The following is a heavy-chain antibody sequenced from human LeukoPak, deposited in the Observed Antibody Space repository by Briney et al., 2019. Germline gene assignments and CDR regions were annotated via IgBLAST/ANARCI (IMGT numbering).Heavy chain of an antibody. CDR3: ARGRLGYSSGWGY. CDR1: GGSISSYY. V-gene: IGHV4-59*01. J-gene: IGHJ4*02. D-gene: IGHD6-19*01. CDR2: IYYSGST. Sequence: SETLSLTCTVSGGSISSYYWSWIRQPPGKGLEWIGYIYYSGSTNYNPSLKSRVTISVDTSKNQFSLKLSSVTAADTAVYYCARGRLGYSSGWGYWGQGTLVTVSS.